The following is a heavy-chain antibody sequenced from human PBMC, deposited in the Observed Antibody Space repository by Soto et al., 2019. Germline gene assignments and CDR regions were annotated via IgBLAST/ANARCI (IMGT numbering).Heavy chain of an antibody. CDR1: GGSVSSGSFY. CDR2: IFYSWST. CDR3: ARIFLTVTTYPLDAMDV. V-gene: IGHV4-61*01. D-gene: IGHD4-4*01. Sequence: QVQLQESGPGLVKPSETLSLTCTVSGGSVSSGSFYWSWIRQPPGKGLEWIGYIFYSWSTNYNPSLKSRVTISRDTSKNLFSLKLSSVTAADTALYYCARIFLTVTTYPLDAMDVWGQGTTVTVSS. J-gene: IGHJ6*02.